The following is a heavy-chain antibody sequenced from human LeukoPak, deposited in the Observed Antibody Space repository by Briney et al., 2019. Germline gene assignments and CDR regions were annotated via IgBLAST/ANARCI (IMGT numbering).Heavy chain of an antibody. V-gene: IGHV3-7*01. Sequence: GGSLRLSCAASGFTFNNYWMSWVRQAPGKGLEWVANIEQDGSEKHYVDSLKGRITISRDNAKNSLYLQMNSLRAEDTAVYYCARSPGYYFDYWGQGTLVTVSS. CDR2: IEQDGSEK. D-gene: IGHD6-25*01. CDR3: ARSPGYYFDY. J-gene: IGHJ4*02. CDR1: GFTFNNYW.